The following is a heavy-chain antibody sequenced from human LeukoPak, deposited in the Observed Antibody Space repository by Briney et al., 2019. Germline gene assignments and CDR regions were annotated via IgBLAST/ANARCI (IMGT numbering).Heavy chain of an antibody. CDR2: ISSSSSYI. J-gene: IGHJ4*02. V-gene: IGHV3-21*01. Sequence: GGSLRLSCAASGLTFSSYSMNWVRQAPGKGLEWVSSISSSSSYIYYADSVKGRFTISRDNAKNSLYLQMNSLRAEDTAVYYCARDRLDDYGQIDYWGQGTLVTVSS. D-gene: IGHD4-17*01. CDR3: ARDRLDDYGQIDY. CDR1: GLTFSSYS.